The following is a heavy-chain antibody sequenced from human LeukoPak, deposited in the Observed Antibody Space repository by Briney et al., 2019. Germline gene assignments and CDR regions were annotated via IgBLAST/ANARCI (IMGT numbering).Heavy chain of an antibody. CDR3: ARDLRYYDSSGYHYYYNGMDV. J-gene: IGHJ6*02. V-gene: IGHV3-33*01. CDR2: IWYDGSKK. D-gene: IGHD3-22*01. Sequence: GGSLRLSCAASGFTFSSYGMHWVRQAPGKGLEWVAVIWYDGSKKYYADSVKGRITISRDNSKNTLYLQMNSLRAEDTAVYYCARDLRYYDSSGYHYYYNGMDVWGQGTTVTVSS. CDR1: GFTFSSYG.